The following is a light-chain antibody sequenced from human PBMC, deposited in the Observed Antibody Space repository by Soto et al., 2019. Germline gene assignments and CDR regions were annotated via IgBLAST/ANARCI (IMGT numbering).Light chain of an antibody. Sequence: QSVLTQPPSASGTPGQRFTISCSGSSXNIGSNTVNWYQQLPGTAPKLLIYYNNQRPSGVPDRFSGSKSGTSASLAISGLQSEDEADYYCAAWDDSLTGFYVFGTGTKVTVL. CDR1: SXNIGSNT. J-gene: IGLJ1*01. V-gene: IGLV1-44*01. CDR3: AAWDDSLTGFYV. CDR2: YNN.